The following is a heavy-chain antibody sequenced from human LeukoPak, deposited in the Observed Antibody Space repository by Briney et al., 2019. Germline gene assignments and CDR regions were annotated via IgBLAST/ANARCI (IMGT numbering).Heavy chain of an antibody. D-gene: IGHD3-22*01. J-gene: IGHJ4*02. V-gene: IGHV4-4*07. Sequence: PSETLSLTCTVSGGSISSYYWSWIRQPPGKGLEWIGRIYTSGSTNYNPSLRSRVTMSVDTSKNQFSLKLSSVTAADTAVYYCARSDDSSGYYYPFDYWGQGTLVTVPS. CDR2: IYTSGST. CDR3: ARSDDSSGYYYPFDY. CDR1: GGSISSYY.